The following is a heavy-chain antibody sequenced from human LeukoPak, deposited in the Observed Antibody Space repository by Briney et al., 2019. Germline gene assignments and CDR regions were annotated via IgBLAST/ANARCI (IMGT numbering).Heavy chain of an antibody. V-gene: IGHV1-2*02. CDR2: INPNSGGT. CDR1: GYTFTGYY. Sequence: ASVKVSCRASGYTFTGYYMHWVRQAPGQGLEWMGWINPNSGGTNYAQKFQGRVTMTRDTSISTAYMELSRLRSDDTAVYYCARSRNVVPAASRGGFDYWGQGTLVTVSS. D-gene: IGHD2-2*01. J-gene: IGHJ4*02. CDR3: ARSRNVVPAASRGGFDY.